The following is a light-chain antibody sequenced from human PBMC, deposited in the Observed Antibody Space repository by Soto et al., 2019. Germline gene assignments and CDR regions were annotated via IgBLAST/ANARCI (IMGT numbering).Light chain of an antibody. CDR2: DAS. CDR3: QQRSSWPFT. Sequence: EIVLSQSPATLSLSPGERATLSCRASQSVSNYLAWYQQKPGQAPRLLIYDASNRATGIPGRFSGRGSGTDFTLTISSLEPEDFAVYYCQQRSSWPFTFGQGTRLAIK. V-gene: IGKV3-11*01. CDR1: QSVSNY. J-gene: IGKJ5*01.